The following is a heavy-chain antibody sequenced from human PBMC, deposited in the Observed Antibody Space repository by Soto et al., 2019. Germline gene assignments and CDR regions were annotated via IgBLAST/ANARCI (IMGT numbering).Heavy chain of an antibody. D-gene: IGHD3-16*01. CDR3: GRISSHGAYVY. V-gene: IGHV4-59*08. Sequence: QVQLQESGPGVVKPSETLSLTCTISGGSISGYYWTWIRQSPGKGLEYIGYVYHGNTNYNPSLNRLVTISVDTSKSQFSLKQGSVTAADTAVYYCGRISSHGAYVYWGQGTLVTVSS. CDR1: GGSISGYY. J-gene: IGHJ4*02. CDR2: VYHGNT.